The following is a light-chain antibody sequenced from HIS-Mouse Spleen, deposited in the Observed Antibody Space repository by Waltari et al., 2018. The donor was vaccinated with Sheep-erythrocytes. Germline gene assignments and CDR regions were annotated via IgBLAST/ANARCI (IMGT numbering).Light chain of an antibody. CDR1: QGISSY. CDR3: QQSYSTPQFT. J-gene: IGKJ3*01. V-gene: IGKV1-39*01. Sequence: DIQLTQSPSFLSASVGDRVTITCRASQGISSYLAWYQQKPGKAPKLLIYAASTLQSGVPSRFSGSGSGTDFTLTISSQQPEDFATYYCQQSYSTPQFTFGPGTKVDIK. CDR2: AAS.